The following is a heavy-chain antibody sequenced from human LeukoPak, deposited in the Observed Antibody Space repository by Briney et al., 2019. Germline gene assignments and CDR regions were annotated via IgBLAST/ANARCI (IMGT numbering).Heavy chain of an antibody. CDR1: GFTFSNYA. CDR3: AKGKVTTFLDWFDP. CDR2: ISASGGTT. V-gene: IGHV3-23*01. D-gene: IGHD4-17*01. J-gene: IGHJ5*02. Sequence: GGSLRLSSAASGFTFSNYAMSWVRPAPGKGLEWVSAISASGGTTYYADSVKGRFTISRDNSKNTLYLQMNSLRAEETALYYCAKGKVTTFLDWFDPWGQGTLVTVSS.